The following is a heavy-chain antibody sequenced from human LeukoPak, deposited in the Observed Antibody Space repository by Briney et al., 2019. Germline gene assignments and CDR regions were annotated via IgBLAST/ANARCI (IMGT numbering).Heavy chain of an antibody. CDR2: IGWTSGSI. Sequence: GGSLRLSCAAPGFTFDDYAMRWVRRAPGKRLLLVSGIGWTSGSIGYADSVKGRFTISRDNATNSLYLQMNSLRPEDTALYYCAKSLGLYSSGWPPSFDYWGQGTLVTVSS. J-gene: IGHJ4*02. CDR3: AKSLGLYSSGWPPSFDY. V-gene: IGHV3-9*01. CDR1: GFTFDDYA. D-gene: IGHD6-19*01.